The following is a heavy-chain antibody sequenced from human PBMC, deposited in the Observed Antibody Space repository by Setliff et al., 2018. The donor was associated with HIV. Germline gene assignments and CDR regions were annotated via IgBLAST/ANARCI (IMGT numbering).Heavy chain of an antibody. CDR1: GYSISSGYY. J-gene: IGHJ4*02. D-gene: IGHD1-26*01. CDR3: ARHTVGAFDY. V-gene: IGHV4-38-2*01. CDR2: IYHSGST. Sequence: NPSETLSLTCAVSGYSISSGYYWGWIRQPPGKGLEWIGSIYHSGSTYYNPSLKSRVTISVDTSKNQFSLKLSSVTAADTAVYYCARHTVGAFDYWGQGTLVTVSS.